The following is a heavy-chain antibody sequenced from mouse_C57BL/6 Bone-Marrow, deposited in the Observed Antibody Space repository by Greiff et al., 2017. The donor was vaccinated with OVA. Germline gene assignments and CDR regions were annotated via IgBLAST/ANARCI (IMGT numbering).Heavy chain of an antibody. CDR1: GFTFSDYG. CDR3: AREDHEAWFAY. Sequence: EVQLVESGGGLVKPGGSLKLSCAASGFTFSDYGMHWVRQAPEKGLEWVAYISSGSSTIYYADTVKGRFTISRDNAKNTLFLQMTSLRSEDTAMYYCAREDHEAWFAYWGQGTLVTVSA. J-gene: IGHJ3*01. V-gene: IGHV5-17*01. CDR2: ISSGSSTI.